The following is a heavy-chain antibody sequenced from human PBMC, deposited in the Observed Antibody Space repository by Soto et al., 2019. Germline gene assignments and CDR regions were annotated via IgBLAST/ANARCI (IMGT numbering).Heavy chain of an antibody. CDR3: AREWPHLDC. V-gene: IGHV3-53*01. J-gene: IGHJ4*02. Sequence: SLRLSCAASGFTVSSNYMSWVRQAPGKGLEWVSVIYSGGSTFYADSEKGRFTISRDNSKNMVYLQMNRMRAEDTAVYYCAREWPHLDCWGQGTLVTVSS. CDR1: GFTVSSNY. CDR2: IYSGGST.